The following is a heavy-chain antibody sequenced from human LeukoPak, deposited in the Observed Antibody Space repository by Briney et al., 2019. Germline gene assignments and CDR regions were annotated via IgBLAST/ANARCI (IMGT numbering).Heavy chain of an antibody. Sequence: PGGSLRLSCAASGFTFSSYSMNWVRQAPGKGLEWVSSISSSSSYIYYADSVKGRFTISRDNAKNSLYLQMNSLRAEDTAVYYCARDGRDSYYDFWSGYIDYWGQGTLVTVSS. V-gene: IGHV3-21*01. CDR1: GFTFSSYS. J-gene: IGHJ4*02. D-gene: IGHD3-3*01. CDR2: ISSSSSYI. CDR3: ARDGRDSYYDFWSGYIDY.